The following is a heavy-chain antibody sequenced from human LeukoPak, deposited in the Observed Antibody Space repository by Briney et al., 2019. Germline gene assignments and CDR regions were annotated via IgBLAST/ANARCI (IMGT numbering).Heavy chain of an antibody. J-gene: IGHJ6*02. V-gene: IGHV3-30-3*01. CDR3: AREKIVGEVYYYYGMDV. CDR2: ISYDGSNK. Sequence: GRSLRLSCAASGFTFSSYAMHWVRQAPGKGLEWVAVISYDGSNKYYADSVKGRFTISRDNSKNTLYLQMNSLRAEDTAVYYCAREKIVGEVYYYYGMDVWGQGTTVTVSS. CDR1: GFTFSSYA. D-gene: IGHD3-22*01.